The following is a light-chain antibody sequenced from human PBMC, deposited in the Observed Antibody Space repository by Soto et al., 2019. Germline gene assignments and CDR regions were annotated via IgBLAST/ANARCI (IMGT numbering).Light chain of an antibody. CDR1: QNIRTY. CDR2: VAS. V-gene: IGKV1-39*01. J-gene: IGKJ1*01. Sequence: DIQLTQSPSSLSASVGDRVTISCRASQNIRTYLNWYQQKPGKAPQLLISVASTLHIGVPSRFSGSGSGTEFTLTISSLQPEDAATYFCQQCYISLRTFGQGTAVHVK. CDR3: QQCYISLRT.